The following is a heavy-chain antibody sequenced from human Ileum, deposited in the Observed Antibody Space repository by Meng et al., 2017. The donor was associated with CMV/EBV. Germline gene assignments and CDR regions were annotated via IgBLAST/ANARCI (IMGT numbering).Heavy chain of an antibody. Sequence: GQLVECGGGLVKPGGSLRLFCAASGFTFSDYYMSWIGQAPGKGLEWVSYISSSSSYTNYADSVKGRFTISRDNAKNSLYLQMNSLRAEDTAVYYCARDPTGYYFFDYWGQGTLVTVSS. CDR3: ARDPTGYYFFDY. V-gene: IGHV3-11*06. CDR2: ISSSSSYT. CDR1: GFTFSDYY. D-gene: IGHD3-9*01. J-gene: IGHJ4*02.